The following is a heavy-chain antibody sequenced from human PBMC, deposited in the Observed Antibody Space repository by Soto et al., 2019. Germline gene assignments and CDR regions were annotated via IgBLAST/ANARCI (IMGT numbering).Heavy chain of an antibody. CDR2: INTDNGNT. V-gene: IGHV1-3*04. CDR3: ARAPSGYDFDN. Sequence: QVQLVQSGAEVKKPGASVKLSCKASGYTFTSYAIHWVRQAPGQRLECMGWINTDNGNTKYSQKFQGRVTITRDTSASTAYMELSSLTSEDTAVYFCARAPSGYDFDNWGQGTLVTVSS. CDR1: GYTFTSYA. J-gene: IGHJ4*02. D-gene: IGHD5-12*01.